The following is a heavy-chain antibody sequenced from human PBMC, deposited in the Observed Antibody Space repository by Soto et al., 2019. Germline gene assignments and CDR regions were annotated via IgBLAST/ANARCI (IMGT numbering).Heavy chain of an antibody. CDR2: IYYSGPS. J-gene: IGHJ4*02. CDR1: GGSVSRDSNF. D-gene: IGHD4-4*01. V-gene: IGHV4-61*01. CDR3: ARGYSHYAH. Sequence: SETLSLTCTVSGGSVSRDSNFWSWIRQPPGKGLEWIGYIYYSGPSRYNPSLESRVTISIDSSKNQVSLTLTSVTAADTAVYYCARGYSHYAHWGRGTLVTV.